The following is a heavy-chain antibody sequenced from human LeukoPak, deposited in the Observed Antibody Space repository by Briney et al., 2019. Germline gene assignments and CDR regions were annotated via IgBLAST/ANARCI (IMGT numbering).Heavy chain of an antibody. CDR1: GGSISSGDYY. Sequence: SETLSLTCTVSGGSISSGDYYWTWIRQPPGKGLEWIGYIYYNGSTKYNPSLKSRVTISVDTSKKQVSLKLTSVTAADTAVYYCARDWCSSASWSHYYGIDVWGQGTTVTVSS. D-gene: IGHD2-2*01. CDR3: ARDWCSSASWSHYYGIDV. CDR2: IYYNGST. V-gene: IGHV4-61*08. J-gene: IGHJ6*02.